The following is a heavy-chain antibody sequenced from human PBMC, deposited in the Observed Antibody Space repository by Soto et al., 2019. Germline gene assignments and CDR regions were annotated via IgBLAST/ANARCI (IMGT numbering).Heavy chain of an antibody. CDR2: IRSDGTVR. CDR3: ASKRFDDFDY. CDR1: GFTFSNHD. J-gene: IGHJ4*02. Sequence: GGSLRLSCAASGFTFSNHDMHWVRQAPGKGLEWVAVIRSDGTVRNYAESVKGRFTISRDNSKNTLYLEMNSLRVEDTALYYCASKRFDDFDYWGQGTLVTVSS. V-gene: IGHV3-33*01. D-gene: IGHD3-10*01.